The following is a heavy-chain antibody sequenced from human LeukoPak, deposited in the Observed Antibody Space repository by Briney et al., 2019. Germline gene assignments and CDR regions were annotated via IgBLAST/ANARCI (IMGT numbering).Heavy chain of an antibody. CDR2: ISNDGSNK. J-gene: IGHJ4*02. D-gene: IGHD4-17*01. V-gene: IGHV3-30-3*01. Sequence: GGSLRLSCAASGFTFSTYTMHWVRQAPGEGLEWVAVISNDGSNKYYADSVKGRFTISRDNSKNTLYLQMNSLRAEDTAVYYCARVTRGVTTPYFDYWGQGTLVTVSS. CDR3: ARVTRGVTTPYFDY. CDR1: GFTFSTYT.